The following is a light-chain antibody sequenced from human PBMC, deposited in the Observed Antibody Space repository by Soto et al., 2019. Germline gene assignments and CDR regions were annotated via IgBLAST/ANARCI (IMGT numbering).Light chain of an antibody. CDR1: QSLLHSNGYNY. V-gene: IGKV2-28*01. CDR2: LGS. CDR3: MQALQPPLT. Sequence: DIVMTQSPLSLPVTPGEPASISCRSSQSLLHSNGYNYLDWYLQKPGQSPQLLIYLGSNRASGVTDRFSGSGSGTHFTLQINRGEAEDVKVYYRMQALQPPLTFGGVTNVKIK. J-gene: IGKJ4*01.